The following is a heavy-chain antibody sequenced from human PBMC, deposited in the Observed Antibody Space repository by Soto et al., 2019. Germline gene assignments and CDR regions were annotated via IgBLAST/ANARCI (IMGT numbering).Heavy chain of an antibody. CDR3: ARDTDGYSGLAV. J-gene: IGHJ6*02. V-gene: IGHV3-33*01. Sequence: ESGGGVVQPGRSLRLSCAASGFTFSNYGMHWVRQAPSKGLEWVAVIWYDGNSKYHADSVKGRFTISRDNSKNTLYLQMNSLRDEDTAVYFCARDTDGYSGLAVWGQGTTVTVSS. CDR2: IWYDGNSK. D-gene: IGHD4-17*01. CDR1: GFTFSNYG.